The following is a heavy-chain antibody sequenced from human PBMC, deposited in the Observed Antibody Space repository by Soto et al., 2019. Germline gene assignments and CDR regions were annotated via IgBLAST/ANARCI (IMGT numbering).Heavy chain of an antibody. Sequence: PSETLSLTCTVSGGSISSSSYYWGWIRQPPGKGLEWIGSIYYSGSTYYNPSLKSRVTISVDTSKNQSSLKLSSVTAADTAVYYCARLVIVATVNYYMDVWGKGTTVTVSS. CDR1: GGSISSSSYY. D-gene: IGHD5-12*01. V-gene: IGHV4-39*01. CDR2: IYYSGST. J-gene: IGHJ6*03. CDR3: ARLVIVATVNYYMDV.